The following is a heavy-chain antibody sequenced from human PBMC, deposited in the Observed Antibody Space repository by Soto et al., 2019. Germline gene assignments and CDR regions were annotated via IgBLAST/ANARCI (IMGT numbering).Heavy chain of an antibody. CDR1: GYTFTSYY. CDR2: INPDGGGT. V-gene: IGHV1-46*01. Sequence: QVQLVQSGAEVKKPGASAKVSCKASGYTFTSYYMHWVRLAPGQGLEWMGIINPDGGGTSYAQQFQGRVIMTRDTSTSTVYMEMSSLRSEDPAVYYCAVGGNYLSMDVWGQGTTVTVSS. CDR3: AVGGNYLSMDV. D-gene: IGHD4-4*01. J-gene: IGHJ6*02.